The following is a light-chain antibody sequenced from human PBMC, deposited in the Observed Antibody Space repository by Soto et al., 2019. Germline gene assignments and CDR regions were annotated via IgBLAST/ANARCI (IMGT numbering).Light chain of an antibody. J-gene: IGKJ2*01. CDR2: DAS. CDR1: QSVGTW. V-gene: IGKV1-5*01. CDR3: QQYNGYTYT. Sequence: DTQMTQSPSTLSASVGDRVTITCRASQSVGTWMAWYQQIPGKAPKLLIFDASTLQSGVPSRFSGSGSGTEFTLTISSLHPDDCATYYCQQYNGYTYTFGQGTKLDI.